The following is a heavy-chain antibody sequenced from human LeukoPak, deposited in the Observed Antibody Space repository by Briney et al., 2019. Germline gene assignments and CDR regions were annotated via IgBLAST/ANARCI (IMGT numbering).Heavy chain of an antibody. D-gene: IGHD4-17*01. CDR3: ARGGRVMKHGDYVYPGGY. J-gene: IGHJ4*02. CDR2: INPSGGST. CDR1: GYTFTSYY. Sequence: GASVKVSCKASGYTFTSYYMHWVRQAPGQGLEWMGIINPSGGSTSYAQKFQGRVTMTRDTSTSTVYMELSSLRSEDTAVYYCARGGRVMKHGDYVYPGGYWGQGTLVTVSS. V-gene: IGHV1-46*01.